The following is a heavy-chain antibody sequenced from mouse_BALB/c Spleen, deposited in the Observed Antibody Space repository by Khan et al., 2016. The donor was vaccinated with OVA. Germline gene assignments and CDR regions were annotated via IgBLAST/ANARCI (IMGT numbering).Heavy chain of an antibody. CDR2: ISSGSTTI. Sequence: EVELVESGGNLVQPGGSRKLSCAASGFTFSGFGMHWVRQAPEKGLEWVAYISSGSTTIYYADTVKGRFTISRDNPKNPLFLQMTSLRSEDTAMYYCARRRIFDGYYGGAMDYWGQGTSVTVSS. V-gene: IGHV5-17*02. J-gene: IGHJ4*01. D-gene: IGHD2-3*01. CDR3: ARRRIFDGYYGGAMDY. CDR1: GFTFSGFG.